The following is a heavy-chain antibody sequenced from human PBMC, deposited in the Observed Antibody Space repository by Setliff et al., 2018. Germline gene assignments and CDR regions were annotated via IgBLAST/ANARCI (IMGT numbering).Heavy chain of an antibody. Sequence: SVKVSCKDSGGTFSSYAISWVRQAPGQGLEWMGGIIPIFGSANYAQRFQGRFTITADESTSTAYMERSSLRSEDTAVYYCARDLVVEMATSGNHLYYYMDVWGKGTTVTVSS. CDR2: IIPIFGSA. V-gene: IGHV1-69*13. CDR1: GGTFSSYA. J-gene: IGHJ6*03. D-gene: IGHD2-15*01. CDR3: ARDLVVEMATSGNHLYYYMDV.